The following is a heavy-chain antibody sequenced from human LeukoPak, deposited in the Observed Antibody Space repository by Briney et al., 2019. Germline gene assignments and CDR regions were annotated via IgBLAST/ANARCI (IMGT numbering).Heavy chain of an antibody. D-gene: IGHD1-26*01. V-gene: IGHV1-69*04. CDR3: ASLSTGASLGSTYYFDY. J-gene: IGHJ4*02. CDR1: GGTFSSYA. Sequence: SVKVSCKASGGTFSSYAISWVRQAPGQGLEWMGRIIPIFGIANYAQKFQGRVTITADKSTSTAYMERSSLRSEDTAVYYCASLSTGASLGSTYYFDYWGQGTLVTVSS. CDR2: IIPIFGIA.